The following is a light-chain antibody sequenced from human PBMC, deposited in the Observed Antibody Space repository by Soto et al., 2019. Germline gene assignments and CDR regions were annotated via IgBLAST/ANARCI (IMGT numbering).Light chain of an antibody. Sequence: ETVMPQSPATLSVSPVERATLSCRASQSVYSSLAWYQQKHGQAPRLLIYDASTRATGIPARFSGSGSGTDFTLTISSLEPEDSAVYYCQQRNIWPPVTCGQGTRLEIK. CDR3: QQRNIWPPVT. CDR2: DAS. V-gene: IGKV3-15*01. J-gene: IGKJ5*01. CDR1: QSVYSS.